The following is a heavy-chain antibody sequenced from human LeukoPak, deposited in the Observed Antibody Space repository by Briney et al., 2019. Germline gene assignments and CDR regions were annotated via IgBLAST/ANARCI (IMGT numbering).Heavy chain of an antibody. J-gene: IGHJ6*02. CDR3: AKDSTVTTYYYYGMDV. CDR1: GFTFSSYG. Sequence: GGSLRLSCAASGFTFSSYGMHWVRQAPGKGLEWVAVISYDGSNKYYADSVKGRFTISRDNSKNTLYLRMNSLRAEDTAVYYCAKDSTVTTYYYYGMDVWGQGTTVTVSS. D-gene: IGHD4-17*01. V-gene: IGHV3-30*18. CDR2: ISYDGSNK.